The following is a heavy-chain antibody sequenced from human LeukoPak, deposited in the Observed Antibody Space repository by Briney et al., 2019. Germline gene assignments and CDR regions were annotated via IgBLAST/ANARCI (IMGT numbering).Heavy chain of an antibody. CDR3: AKWREGTMVYFDY. Sequence: GGSLRLSCAAPGFTFSSYAMTWVRQAPGKGLEWVSAISGSGHNTYYADSVKGRFTISRDNSKNTVYLQMNSLRAEDTALYYCAKWREGTMVYFDYWGQGTLVTVSS. D-gene: IGHD3-10*01. CDR2: ISGSGHNT. J-gene: IGHJ4*02. V-gene: IGHV3-23*01. CDR1: GFTFSSYA.